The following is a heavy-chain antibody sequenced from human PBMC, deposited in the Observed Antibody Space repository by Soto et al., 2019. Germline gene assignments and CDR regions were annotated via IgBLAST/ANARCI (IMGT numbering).Heavy chain of an antibody. CDR2: ISFDGSNK. CDR1: GFIFSNYG. V-gene: IGHV3-30*18. J-gene: IGHJ6*02. Sequence: QAGGSLRLSCAASGFIFSNYGMHWVRQAPGKGLEWVTVISFDGSNKYYEESLKGRFTISRDNSKNTLYLQMNSLRPEDTAVYYCAKDRTIFGVVIGADYYYGMDVWGQGTTVTVSS. CDR3: AKDRTIFGVVIGADYYYGMDV. D-gene: IGHD3-3*01.